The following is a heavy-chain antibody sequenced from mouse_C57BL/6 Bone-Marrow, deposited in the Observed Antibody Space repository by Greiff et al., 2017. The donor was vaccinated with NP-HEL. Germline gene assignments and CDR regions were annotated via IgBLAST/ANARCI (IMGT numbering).Heavy chain of an antibody. Sequence: DVKLVESGGGLVQPGGSLKLSCAASGFTFSDYYMYWVRQTPEKRLEWVAYISNGGGSTYYPDTVKGRFTISRDNAKNTLYLQMSRLKSEDTAMYYCARHAYYGSSYYAMDYWGQGTSVTVSS. CDR2: ISNGGGST. V-gene: IGHV5-12*01. CDR3: ARHAYYGSSYYAMDY. CDR1: GFTFSDYY. D-gene: IGHD1-1*01. J-gene: IGHJ4*01.